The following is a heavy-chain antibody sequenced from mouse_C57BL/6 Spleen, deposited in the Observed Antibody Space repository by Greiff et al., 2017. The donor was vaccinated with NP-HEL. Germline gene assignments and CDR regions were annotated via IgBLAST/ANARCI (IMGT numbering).Heavy chain of an antibody. CDR1: GYTFTSYW. D-gene: IGHD1-1*01. V-gene: IGHV1-69*01. Sequence: QVQLQQPGAELVMPGASVKLSCKASGYTFTSYWMHWVKQRPGQGLEWIGEIDPSDSYTNYNQKFKGKSTLTVDKSSSTAYMQLSSLTSEDSAVYYCARYYGSSLYYFDYRGQGTTLTVSS. CDR3: ARYYGSSLYYFDY. J-gene: IGHJ2*01. CDR2: IDPSDSYT.